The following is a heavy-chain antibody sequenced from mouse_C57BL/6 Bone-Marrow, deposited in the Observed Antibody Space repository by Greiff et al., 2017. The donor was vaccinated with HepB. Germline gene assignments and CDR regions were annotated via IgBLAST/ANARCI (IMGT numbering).Heavy chain of an antibody. D-gene: IGHD3-2*02. V-gene: IGHV1-54*01. CDR3: ARIGTAQATYAMDY. CDR2: INPGSGGT. CDR1: GYAFTNYL. Sequence: VQLQQSGAELVRPGTSVKVSCKASGYAFTNYLIEWVKQRPGQGLEWIGVINPGSGGTNYNEKFKGKATLTADKSSSTAYMQLSSLTSEDSAVYFCARIGTAQATYAMDYWGQGTSVTVSS. J-gene: IGHJ4*01.